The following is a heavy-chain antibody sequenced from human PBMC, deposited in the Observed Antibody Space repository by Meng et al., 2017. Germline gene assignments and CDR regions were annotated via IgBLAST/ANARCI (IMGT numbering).Heavy chain of an antibody. CDR1: GGPISSYY. D-gene: IGHD3-22*01. V-gene: IGHV4-59*01. J-gene: IGHJ6*02. CDR2: IYYSGST. CDR3: ARLRMIEPKLYYYYGMDV. Sequence: SETLSLTCTVSGGPISSYYWSWIRQPPGKGLEWIGYIYYSGSTNYNPSLKSRVTISVDTSKNQFSLKLSSVTAADTAVYYCARLRMIEPKLYYYYGMDVWGQGTTVTVSS.